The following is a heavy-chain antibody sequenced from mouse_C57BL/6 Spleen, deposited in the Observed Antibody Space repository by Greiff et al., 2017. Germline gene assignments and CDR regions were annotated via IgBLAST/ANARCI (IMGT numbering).Heavy chain of an antibody. Sequence: EVKLMESGEGLVKPGGSLKLSCAASGFTFSSYAMSWVRQTPEKRLEWVAYISSGGDYIYYADTVKGRFTISRDNARNTLYLQMGSLKSEDTAMYYCTRDGAGTFDYWGQGTTLTVSS. D-gene: IGHD4-1*01. J-gene: IGHJ2*01. CDR1: GFTFSSYA. CDR2: ISSGGDYI. V-gene: IGHV5-9-1*02. CDR3: TRDGAGTFDY.